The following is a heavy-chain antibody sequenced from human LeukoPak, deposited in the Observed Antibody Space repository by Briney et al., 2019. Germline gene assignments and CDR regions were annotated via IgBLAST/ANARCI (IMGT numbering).Heavy chain of an antibody. V-gene: IGHV3-33*01. CDR1: GFTFTDFG. CDR2: IWFDGSNK. Sequence: PGGSLRLSCAASGFTFTDFGMHWVRQTPVKGLEWMAFIWFDGSNKYYATFLEGRFTIPRDNSKNTLFLQMNGLRLEDTAVYYCARDKGRLRAIGMDVWGQGATVTVS. J-gene: IGHJ6*02. CDR3: ARDKGRLRAIGMDV.